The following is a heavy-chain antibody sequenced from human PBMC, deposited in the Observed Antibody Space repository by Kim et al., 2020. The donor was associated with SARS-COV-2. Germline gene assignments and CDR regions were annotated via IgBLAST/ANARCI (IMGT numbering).Heavy chain of an antibody. J-gene: IGHJ5*02. V-gene: IGHV1-46*01. D-gene: IGHD6-6*01. CDR3: AKTLRKYNWFDP. Sequence: SYAQKVPARVTMTRDTSTSTVYMERSSLRSEDTAVYYCAKTLRKYNWFDPWGQGTLVTVSS.